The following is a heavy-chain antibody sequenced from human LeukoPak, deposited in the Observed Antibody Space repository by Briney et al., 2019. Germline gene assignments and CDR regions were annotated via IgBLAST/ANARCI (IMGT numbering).Heavy chain of an antibody. Sequence: GGSLRLSCVASGFTFSSNGMHWVRQAPGKGLEWVTFIQYDGSKKYYADSVKGRFTISRDNSKNTLYLEMNSLRAEDTAVYYCAKDVGSYYDYWGQGILVTVSS. CDR1: GFTFSSNG. V-gene: IGHV3-30*02. D-gene: IGHD3-10*01. CDR2: IQYDGSKK. J-gene: IGHJ4*02. CDR3: AKDVGSYYDY.